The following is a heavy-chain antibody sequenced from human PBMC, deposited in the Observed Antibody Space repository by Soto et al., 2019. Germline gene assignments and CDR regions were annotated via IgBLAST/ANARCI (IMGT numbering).Heavy chain of an antibody. CDR2: INHSGST. J-gene: IGHJ5*02. CDR1: GGSFSGYY. D-gene: IGHD3-22*01. Sequence: SATLSLTCAVYGGSFSGYYWSWIRQPPGKGVEWIGEINHSGSTNYNPSLKSRVTISVDTSKNQFSLKLSSVTAADTAVYYCARGGSTMIVVVITAKDNWFDPWGQGTLVTVSS. CDR3: ARGGSTMIVVVITAKDNWFDP. V-gene: IGHV4-34*01.